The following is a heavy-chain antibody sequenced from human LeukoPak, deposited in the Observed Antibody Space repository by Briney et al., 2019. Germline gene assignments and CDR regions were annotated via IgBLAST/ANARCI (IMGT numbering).Heavy chain of an antibody. J-gene: IGHJ6*02. Sequence: GGSLRLSCAASGFTFSNYWMHWVRQAPGKGLEWVANIKQDGSEKYHVDSVKGRFTISRDNAKNSVHLQMNNLRAEDTAVYYCTRAMDVWGQGATVTVSS. V-gene: IGHV3-7*01. CDR3: TRAMDV. CDR2: IKQDGSEK. CDR1: GFTFSNYW.